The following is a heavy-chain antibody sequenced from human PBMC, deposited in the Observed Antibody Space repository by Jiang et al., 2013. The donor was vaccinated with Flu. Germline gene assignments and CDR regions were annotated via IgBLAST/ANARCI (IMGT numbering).Heavy chain of an antibody. CDR2: IYYRGST. V-gene: IGHV4-59*13. CDR1: GDSINSYY. CDR3: ARGNYYGSGTFNGNWFDP. D-gene: IGHD3-10*01. J-gene: IGHJ5*02. Sequence: SGPGLVKPSETLSLTCTVSGDSINSYYWSWIRQPPGKGLEWLGYIYYRGSTSYNPSLKSRVTISIDTPKNQFSLKLTSVTAADTAVYYCARGNYYGSGTFNGNWFDPWGQGTLVTVSS.